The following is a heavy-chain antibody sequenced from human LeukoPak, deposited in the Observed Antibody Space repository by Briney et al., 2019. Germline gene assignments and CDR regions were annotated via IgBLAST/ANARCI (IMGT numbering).Heavy chain of an antibody. J-gene: IGHJ5*02. Sequence: GGSLRLSCAASGFTLSSYEMNWVRQAPGKGLEWVSYISGSGNTIYYADSVKGRFTISRDNAKNSLYLQMNSLRAEDTALYYCARIPYTFYRDWFDPWGQGTRVTVSS. CDR1: GFTLSSYE. V-gene: IGHV3-48*03. CDR2: ISGSGNTI. D-gene: IGHD3-16*01. CDR3: ARIPYTFYRDWFDP.